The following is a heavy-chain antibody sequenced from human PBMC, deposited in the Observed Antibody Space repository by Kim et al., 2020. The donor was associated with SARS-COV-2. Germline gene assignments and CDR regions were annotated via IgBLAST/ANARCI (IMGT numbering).Heavy chain of an antibody. V-gene: IGHV4-34*01. CDR2: INQSGIT. Sequence: SETLSLTCGVYGESVRGYYWSWIRQPPNKGLEWIGEINQSGITNYNPSLKSRVTLSIDTSKNHFSLNLTSVTAADTAVYFCAKGGSYKYGSPVMNLWAQGTQVTVSS. D-gene: IGHD3-10*01. CDR1: GESVRGYY. CDR3: AKGGSYKYGSPVMNL. J-gene: IGHJ4*02.